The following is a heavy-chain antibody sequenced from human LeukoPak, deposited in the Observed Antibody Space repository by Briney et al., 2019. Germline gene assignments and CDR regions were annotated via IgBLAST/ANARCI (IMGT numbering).Heavy chain of an antibody. J-gene: IGHJ4*02. V-gene: IGHV1-2*04. D-gene: IGHD3-22*01. CDR2: INPNSGGT. CDR3: AREGYYYDSSGYS. Sequence: ASVKVSCKASGYTFTGYYMHWVRQAPGQGLEWMGWINPNSGGTNYAQKFQGWVTMTRDTSISTAYMELSSLRSEDTAVYYCAREGYYYDSSGYSWGQGTLVTVSS. CDR1: GYTFTGYY.